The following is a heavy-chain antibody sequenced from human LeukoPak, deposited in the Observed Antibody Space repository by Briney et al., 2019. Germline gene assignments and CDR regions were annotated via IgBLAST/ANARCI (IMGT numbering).Heavy chain of an antibody. CDR1: GFTFSSYS. D-gene: IGHD5-18*01. CDR2: IISSSSYI. CDR3: ARGGFTAISLQDY. V-gene: IGHV3-21*01. J-gene: IGHJ4*02. Sequence: GGSLRLSCAASGFTFSSYSMNWVRQAPGKGLEWVSSIISSSSYIYYADSVKGRFTISRDNAKNSLYLQMNSLRAEDTAVYYCARGGFTAISLQDYWGQGTLSPSPQ.